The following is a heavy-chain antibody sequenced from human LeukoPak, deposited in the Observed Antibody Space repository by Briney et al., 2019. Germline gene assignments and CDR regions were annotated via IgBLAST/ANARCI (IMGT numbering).Heavy chain of an antibody. D-gene: IGHD6-19*01. Sequence: SETLSLTCAVSDYSIRSGYYWGWSRQPPGKGLEWIGSIYHSGSTNYNPSLKSRVTISIDTSKNQFSLKLSSVTAADTAVYYCAIVTVAGTDYYMDVWGKGTTVTVSS. V-gene: IGHV4-38-2*01. CDR3: AIVTVAGTDYYMDV. CDR2: IYHSGST. CDR1: DYSIRSGYY. J-gene: IGHJ6*03.